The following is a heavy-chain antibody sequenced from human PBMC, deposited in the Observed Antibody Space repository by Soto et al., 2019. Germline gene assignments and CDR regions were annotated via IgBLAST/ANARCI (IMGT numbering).Heavy chain of an antibody. J-gene: IGHJ4*02. CDR1: GDSISSLY. Sequence: SETLSLTCTVSGDSISSLYWSWIRQPPGKGLEWIGYIYYSGSINYNPSLKSRVTISVDPSKNQFSLRLSSVTAADTAVYYCAKSLWDTSGWKTDYWGQGTLVNVPQ. CDR3: AKSLWDTSGWKTDY. V-gene: IGHV4-59*01. CDR2: IYYSGSI. D-gene: IGHD6-19*01.